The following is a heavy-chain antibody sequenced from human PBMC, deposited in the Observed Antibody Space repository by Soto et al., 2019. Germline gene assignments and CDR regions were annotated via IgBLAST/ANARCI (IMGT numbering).Heavy chain of an antibody. Sequence: EVQLVESGGGLVQPGGSLRLSCAASGFTFTSFGMTWVRQAPGRGLEWVSHINSGGSVILYADSVKGRVTISRDNSKNTRFLEMNSLIADDTAVYFCARDEDGTYEFDYWGQGPLVHVSS. CDR3: ARDEDGTYEFDY. D-gene: IGHD3-22*01. CDR1: GFTFTSFG. V-gene: IGHV3-48*04. CDR2: INSGGSVI. J-gene: IGHJ4*02.